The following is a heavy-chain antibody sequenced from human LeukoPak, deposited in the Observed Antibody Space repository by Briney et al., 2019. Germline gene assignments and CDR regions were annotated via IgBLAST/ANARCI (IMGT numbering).Heavy chain of an antibody. CDR2: ISGSGSRT. CDR3: ARDRIAAAGTFDY. D-gene: IGHD6-13*01. V-gene: IGHV3-23*01. Sequence: GGSLKLSCAASGFTFSSYAMSWVRQAPGKGLEWVSVISGSGSRTYYADSVKGRFTISRDNAKNSLYLQMNSLRAEDTAVYYCARDRIAAAGTFDYWGQGTLVTVSS. CDR1: GFTFSSYA. J-gene: IGHJ4*02.